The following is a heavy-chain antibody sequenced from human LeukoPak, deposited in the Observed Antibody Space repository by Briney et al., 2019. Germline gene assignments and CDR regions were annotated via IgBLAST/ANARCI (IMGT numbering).Heavy chain of an antibody. CDR3: ARLAGLETPPSSAPYYDYGIDG. CDR2: IYHSGST. V-gene: IGHV4-4*02. Sequence: PSETLSLTCAVSGGSIISNNWWSWVRQPPGEGLEWGGEIYHSGSTNYNPSLKGRVTISVDKSKNHFSLKMNSETADAQAVYYCARLAGLETPPSSAPYYDYGIDGGGQGSSVTV. D-gene: IGHD4-23*01. J-gene: IGHJ6*01. CDR1: GGSIISNNW.